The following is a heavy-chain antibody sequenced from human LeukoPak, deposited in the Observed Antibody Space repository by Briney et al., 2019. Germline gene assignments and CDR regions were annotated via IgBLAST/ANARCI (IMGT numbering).Heavy chain of an antibody. CDR2: ISSRSGSSI. D-gene: IGHD4-17*01. CDR3: ARIPARGDYATGRDY. CDR1: GFTFSDYY. J-gene: IGHJ4*02. Sequence: GGSLRLSCAASGFTFSDYYMTWIRQAPGKGLEWLSYISSRSGSSIYYADSVKGRFTISRDNSKNTLYLQMNSLRAEDTAVYYCARIPARGDYATGRDYWGQGTLVTVSS. V-gene: IGHV3-11*04.